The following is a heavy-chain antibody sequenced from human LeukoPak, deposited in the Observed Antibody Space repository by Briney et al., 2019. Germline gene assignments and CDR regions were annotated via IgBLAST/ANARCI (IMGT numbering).Heavy chain of an antibody. CDR2: IVGDSTDT. Sequence: SVKVSCKASGFTFTSSSIQWIRQARGQRLEWIGWIVGDSTDTYYAQRFQERVTIARDMSTSTAYLELSSLRSEDTAVYYCAAVPDTTMAFDCWGQGTLVTVSS. CDR3: AAVPDTTMAFDC. D-gene: IGHD5-18*01. CDR1: GFTFTSSS. J-gene: IGHJ4*02. V-gene: IGHV1-58*02.